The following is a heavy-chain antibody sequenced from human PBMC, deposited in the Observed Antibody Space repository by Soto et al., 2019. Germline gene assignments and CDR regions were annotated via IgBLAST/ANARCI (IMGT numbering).Heavy chain of an antibody. D-gene: IGHD3-22*01. CDR2: GST. Sequence: GSTNSTPSLKSRVTISVDTSKNQFSLKLSSVTAADTAVYYCARVQGYYYDSSGSWFDPWGQGTLVTVSS. V-gene: IGHV4-59*01. J-gene: IGHJ5*02. CDR3: ARVQGYYYDSSGSWFDP.